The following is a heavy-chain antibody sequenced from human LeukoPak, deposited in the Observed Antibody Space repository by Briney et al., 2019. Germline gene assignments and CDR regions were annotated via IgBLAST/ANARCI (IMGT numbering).Heavy chain of an antibody. D-gene: IGHD3-22*01. V-gene: IGHV3-7*04. Sequence: GGSLRLSCAASGFTFSSYGMHWVRQAPGKGLEWVANIKKDGSEEFYVDSVKGRFTISRDNAMNSLYLQMNSLRAEDTAVYYCARAVSSGYYNLYFDYWGQGTLVTVSS. CDR3: ARAVSSGYYNLYFDY. J-gene: IGHJ4*02. CDR1: GFTFSSYG. CDR2: IKKDGSEE.